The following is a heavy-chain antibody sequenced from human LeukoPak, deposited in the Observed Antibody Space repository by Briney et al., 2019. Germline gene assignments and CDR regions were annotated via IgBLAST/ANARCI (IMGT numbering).Heavy chain of an antibody. CDR3: ARDSGWWMFDY. D-gene: IGHD6-19*01. CDR2: INPSGGST. CDR1: GYTFTSYY. Sequence: ASVKVSCKASGYTFTSYYIHWVRQAPGQGLEWLGIINPSGGSTSYAQKFQGRVTMTRDTSTSTVYMELSSLRSEDTAVYYCARDSGWWMFDYWGQGTLVTVSS. J-gene: IGHJ4*02. V-gene: IGHV1-46*01.